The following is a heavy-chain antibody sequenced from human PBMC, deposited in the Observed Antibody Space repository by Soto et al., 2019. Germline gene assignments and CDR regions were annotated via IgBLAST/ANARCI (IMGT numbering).Heavy chain of an antibody. D-gene: IGHD6-13*01. J-gene: IGHJ6*02. CDR3: ARARAIYSSSWYLPDYYYGMDV. V-gene: IGHV1-69*13. CDR1: GGTFSSYA. CDR2: IIPIFGTA. Sequence: SVKVSCKASGGTFSSYAISWVRQAPGQGLEWMGGIIPIFGTANYAQKFQGRVTITADESTSTAYMELSSLRSEDTAVYYCARARAIYSSSWYLPDYYYGMDVWGQGTTVTVSS.